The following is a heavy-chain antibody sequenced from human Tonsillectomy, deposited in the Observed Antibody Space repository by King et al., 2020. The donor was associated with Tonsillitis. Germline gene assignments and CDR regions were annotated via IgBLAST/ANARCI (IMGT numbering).Heavy chain of an antibody. V-gene: IGHV3-30*19. CDR1: GFSFSNYG. J-gene: IGHJ5*02. CDR2: ISYDGTKK. D-gene: IGHD1-7*01. Sequence: VQLVESGGGVVQPGRSLRLSCAASGFSFSNYGFHWVRQPPGKGLGVVAVISYDGTKKSYADSVKGRFTISRDDYKNTLYLQMNSLRAEDTAVYFCARDRITGTTFPWFDPWGQGTPVTVSS. CDR3: ARDRITGTTFPWFDP.